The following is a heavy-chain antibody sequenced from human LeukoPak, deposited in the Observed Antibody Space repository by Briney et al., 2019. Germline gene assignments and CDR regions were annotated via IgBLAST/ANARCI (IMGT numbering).Heavy chain of an antibody. CDR2: IGAYNYNT. CDR3: ARDSRTISNWFDT. Sequence: ASVKVSCKTSGYTFTSFGLSWVRQAPGQGLEWMGWIGAYNYNTNYAQKFQDRVTVTTDTSTGTAYMEMRSLTSEDTAVYYCARDSRTISNWFDTWGQGTPVTVSS. J-gene: IGHJ5*02. V-gene: IGHV1-18*01. CDR1: GYTFTSFG. D-gene: IGHD1-1*01.